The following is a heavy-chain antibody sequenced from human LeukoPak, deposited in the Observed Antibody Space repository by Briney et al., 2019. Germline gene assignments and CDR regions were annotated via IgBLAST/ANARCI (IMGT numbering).Heavy chain of an antibody. CDR2: ISYSGSP. J-gene: IGHJ4*02. V-gene: IGHV4-30-4*01. CDR3: ARVPYGSGTYYFDY. Sequence: SETLSLTCTVSGGSINSGDFYWSWIRQPPGKSLEWIGYISYSGSPYYNPSLRGRVAISGDTSENQFFLRLGSVTAADTAVYYCARVPYGSGTYYFDYWGQGILVTVSS. D-gene: IGHD3-10*01. CDR1: GGSINSGDFY.